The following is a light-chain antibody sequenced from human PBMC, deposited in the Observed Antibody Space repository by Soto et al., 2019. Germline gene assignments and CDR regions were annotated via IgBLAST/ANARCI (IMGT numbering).Light chain of an antibody. CDR1: QTISSW. J-gene: IGKJ1*01. Sequence: IHMTHSPSTLSVSLGDRVTITFRASQTISSWLAWYQQKPGKAPKLLIYKASTLKSGVPSRFSGSGSGTEFTLTISSLQPDDFATYYCQHYNSYSEAFGQGTKV. CDR3: QHYNSYSEA. V-gene: IGKV1-5*03. CDR2: KAS.